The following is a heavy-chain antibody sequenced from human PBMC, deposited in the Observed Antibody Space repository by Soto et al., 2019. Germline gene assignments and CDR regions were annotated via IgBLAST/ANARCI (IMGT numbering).Heavy chain of an antibody. V-gene: IGHV3-21*01. CDR2: IGPSSNAI. J-gene: IGHJ4*02. CDR1: GFTFDSYT. D-gene: IGHD6-13*01. Sequence: EVQLVESGGGLVKPGGSLRLSCAASGFTFDSYTMNWVRQAPGKGLEWVSSIGPSSNAIYYADSVKSRFTISRDNAKNSLYLQMNSLRGEDTAVYHCANGGTADGNIRYWGQGTLVTVSS. CDR3: ANGGTADGNIRY.